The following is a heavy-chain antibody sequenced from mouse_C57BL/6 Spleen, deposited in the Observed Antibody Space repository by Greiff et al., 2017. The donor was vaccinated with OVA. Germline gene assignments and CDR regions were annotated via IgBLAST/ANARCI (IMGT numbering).Heavy chain of an antibody. J-gene: IGHJ1*03. CDR2: IDPSDSET. CDR1: GYTFTSYW. CDR3: ARSYYYGSRDYWYFDV. V-gene: IGHV1-52*01. D-gene: IGHD1-1*01. Sequence: VQLQQPGAELVRPGSSVKLSCKASGYTFTSYWMHWVKQRPIQGLEWIGNIDPSDSETHYNLKFKDKATLTVDKSSSTAYMQLSSLTAEDSAVYYCARSYYYGSRDYWYFDVWGTGTTVTVSS.